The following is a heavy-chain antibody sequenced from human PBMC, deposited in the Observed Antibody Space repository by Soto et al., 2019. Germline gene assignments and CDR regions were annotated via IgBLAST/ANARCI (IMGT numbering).Heavy chain of an antibody. Sequence: ASGKVSCKVSGYTLTELAMHGVRQAPGKGLEWMGGFDPEDGETIYAQKFQGRVTMTEDTSTDTAYMELSSLRSEDTAVYYCATRYCSGGSCYGNFDYWGQGTLVTVS. V-gene: IGHV1-24*01. J-gene: IGHJ4*02. D-gene: IGHD2-15*01. CDR3: ATRYCSGGSCYGNFDY. CDR1: GYTLTELA. CDR2: FDPEDGET.